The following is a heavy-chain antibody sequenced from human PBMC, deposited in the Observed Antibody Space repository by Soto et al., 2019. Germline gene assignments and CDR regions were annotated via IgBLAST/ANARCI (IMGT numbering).Heavy chain of an antibody. V-gene: IGHV3-21*01. D-gene: IGHD6-19*01. Sequence: GGSLRVSCAASGFTFSSYSMNWVRQAPGKGLEWVSSISSSSSYIYYADSVKGRFTISRDNAKTSLYLQMNSLRAEDTAVYYCARAYSSGWYPFDYCGQGTLVTVSS. CDR3: ARAYSSGWYPFDY. CDR2: ISSSSSYI. CDR1: GFTFSSYS. J-gene: IGHJ4*02.